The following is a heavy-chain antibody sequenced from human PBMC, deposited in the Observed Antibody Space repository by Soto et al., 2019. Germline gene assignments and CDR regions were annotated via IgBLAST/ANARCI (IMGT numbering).Heavy chain of an antibody. CDR1: GYTFTSYD. D-gene: IGHD3-22*01. V-gene: IGHV1-18*01. CDR2: IRAYNGNT. Sequence: GASVKVSCKASGYTFTSYDISWVRQAPGQGLEWMGWIRAYNGNTKYAQKPQGRVTMTTDTSTSTAYMELRSLRSDDTAVYYCARVSHDSSGCDSFDYWGQGTLVTVSS. CDR3: ARVSHDSSGCDSFDY. J-gene: IGHJ4*02.